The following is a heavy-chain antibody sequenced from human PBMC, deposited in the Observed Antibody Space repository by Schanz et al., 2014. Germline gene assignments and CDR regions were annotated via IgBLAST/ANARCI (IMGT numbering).Heavy chain of an antibody. V-gene: IGHV4-59*08. D-gene: IGHD4-4*01. CDR3: ARHLPGGYNNHGWFDP. J-gene: IGHJ5*02. CDR2: VHSSGST. CDR1: GGSIRGYY. Sequence: QVQLQESGPGLVKPSETLSLTCTVSGGSIRGYYCSWIRQPPGKGLEWIGYVHSSGSTNYNSSLKSRATISVDPSKHQFSLKLSSVPAADTAVYYCARHLPGGYNNHGWFDPWGQGTLVTVSS.